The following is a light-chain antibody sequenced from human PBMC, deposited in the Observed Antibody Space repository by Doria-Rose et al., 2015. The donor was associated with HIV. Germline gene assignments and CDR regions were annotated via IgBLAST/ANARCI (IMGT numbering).Light chain of an antibody. CDR1: QSLSSTY. CDR2: DGS. Sequence: LTQSPGTLSLSPGERATLSCRASQSLSSTYLAWYQQKPGQAPSLLIYDGSTRATGIPDRFSASGSGTDFTPTINRLEPEDFALYYCHQYGTSWTFGQGTKVEI. J-gene: IGKJ1*01. CDR3: HQYGTSWT. V-gene: IGKV3-20*01.